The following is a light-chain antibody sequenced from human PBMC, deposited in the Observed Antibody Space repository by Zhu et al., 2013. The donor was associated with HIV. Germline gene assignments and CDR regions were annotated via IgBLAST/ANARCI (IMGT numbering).Light chain of an antibody. CDR3: HVWDSSSAV. Sequence: SYELTQPSSVSVSPGQTASITCSGDKLGDKFVCWYQQKPGQAPLLVMYQDIMRPSGIPERFSGSTSGNTATLAISGTQPIDEAEYFCHVWDSSSAVFGG. CDR2: QDI. CDR1: KLGDKF. J-gene: IGLJ3*02. V-gene: IGLV3-1*01.